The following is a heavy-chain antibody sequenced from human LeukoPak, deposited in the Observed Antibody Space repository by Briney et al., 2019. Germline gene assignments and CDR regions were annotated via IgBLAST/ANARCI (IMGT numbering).Heavy chain of an antibody. J-gene: IGHJ3*02. V-gene: IGHV4-61*01. D-gene: IGHD2-21*02. CDR1: GGSVSCGSFY. Sequence: SETLSLTCTVSGGSVSCGSFYWSWIRQPPGKGLEWIGYIYYSGSTNYNPSLKSRVTISVDTSKNQFSLKVTSVTAADTAVYYCARETAASDAFDIWGQGTMVTVSS. CDR2: IYYSGST. CDR3: ARETAASDAFDI.